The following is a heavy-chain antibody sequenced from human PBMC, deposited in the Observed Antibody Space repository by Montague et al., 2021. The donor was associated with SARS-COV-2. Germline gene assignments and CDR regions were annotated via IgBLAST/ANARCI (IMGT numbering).Heavy chain of an antibody. V-gene: IGHV2-70*11. Sequence: PALVKPTQTLTLTCTFSGFSLSTSGKCVSWIRQPPGKALEWLARIDWDDDKYYSTSLKTRLTISKDTSKNQVVLTMTNMDPVDTATYYCAREIAAAGPALDYWGQGTLVTASS. CDR1: GFSLSTSGKC. CDR2: IDWDDDK. D-gene: IGHD6-13*01. J-gene: IGHJ4*02. CDR3: AREIAAAGPALDY.